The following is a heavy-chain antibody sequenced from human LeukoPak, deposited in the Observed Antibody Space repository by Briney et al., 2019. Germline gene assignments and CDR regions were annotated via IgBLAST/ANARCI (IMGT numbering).Heavy chain of an antibody. CDR3: ARELPGIVLVVDATIQEDTYYFDS. CDR1: GYTFTGDF. D-gene: IGHD2-15*01. Sequence: ASVKVSCKASGYTFTGDFMHWVRQAPGQGLEWMGRINANSGGTRYAQNFQGRVTMTRDMSISTAYMELSKLRSDDTAVYYCARELPGIVLVVDATIQEDTYYFDSWGQGAPVTVSS. J-gene: IGHJ4*02. CDR2: INANSGGT. V-gene: IGHV1-2*06.